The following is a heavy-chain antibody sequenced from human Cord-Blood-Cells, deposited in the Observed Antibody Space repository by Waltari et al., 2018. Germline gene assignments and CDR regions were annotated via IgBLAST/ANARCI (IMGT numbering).Heavy chain of an antibody. CDR3: AKDRNSGSHFDY. V-gene: IGHV3-9*01. CDR2: ISWNSGSI. D-gene: IGHD6-19*01. Sequence: EVKSLESGEGMVRLGGSFGLCWAAPGSTLEVLATSGFGQAPGKGLEWVSGISWNSGSIGYADSVKGRFTISRDNAKNSLYLQMNSLRAEDTALYYCAKDRNSGSHFDYWGQGTLVTVSS. CDR1: GSTLEVLA. J-gene: IGHJ4*02.